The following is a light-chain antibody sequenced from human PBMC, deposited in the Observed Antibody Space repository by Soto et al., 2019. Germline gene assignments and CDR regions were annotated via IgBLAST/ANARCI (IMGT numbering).Light chain of an antibody. CDR2: HAS. CDR1: QTINNW. V-gene: IGKV1-5*01. Sequence: DIQMTQSPSTLSASIGDRVTITCRASQTINNWLAWYQQKPGKAPNLLIYHASNLETGVPSRFSGSAFGTEFALPISSLQPADFATYYCQHYTSYPWTFGQGTKVEIK. CDR3: QHYTSYPWT. J-gene: IGKJ1*01.